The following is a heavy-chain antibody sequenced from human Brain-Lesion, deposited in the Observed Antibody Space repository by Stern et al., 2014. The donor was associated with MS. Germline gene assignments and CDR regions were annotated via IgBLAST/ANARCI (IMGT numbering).Heavy chain of an antibody. V-gene: IGHV3-74*02. CDR3: ARGERWFDS. J-gene: IGHJ5*01. CDR1: GFTFSNYW. Sequence: EVQLLESGGGLVQPGGSLRLSCAASGFTFSNYWMHWVRQAPGKGLVWVSRVNNDGRRTSYADSVKGRFTMSRDNAKNTLYLQMNSLRVEDTAIYYCARGERWFDSWGQGTLVTVSS. CDR2: VNNDGRRT. D-gene: IGHD3-10*01.